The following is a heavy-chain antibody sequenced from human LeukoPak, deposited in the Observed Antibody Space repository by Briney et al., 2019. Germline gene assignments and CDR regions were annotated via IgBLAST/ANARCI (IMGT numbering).Heavy chain of an antibody. D-gene: IGHD3-22*01. CDR3: ARLGGDYYDSSGYSNY. V-gene: IGHV1-46*01. Sequence: GASVKVSCKASGYTFTSYYMHWARQAPGQGLEWMGIINPSGGSTSYAQKFQGRVTMTRDTSTSTVYMELSSLRSEDTAVYYCARLGGDYYDSSGYSNYWGQGTLVTVSS. CDR1: GYTFTSYY. J-gene: IGHJ4*02. CDR2: INPSGGST.